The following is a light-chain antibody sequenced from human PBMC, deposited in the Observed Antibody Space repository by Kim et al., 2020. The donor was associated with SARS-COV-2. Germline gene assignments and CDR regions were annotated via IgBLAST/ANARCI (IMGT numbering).Light chain of an antibody. V-gene: IGKV1-39*01. CDR3: QQSYITPFT. J-gene: IGKJ3*01. CDR2: AAS. Sequence: ASVGDRVTITCRTTQNISSHLNWYQQKPGRAPRLLISAASTLQGGVPSRFSGSGSETYFTLTISSLQPEDFATYFCQQSYITPFTFGPGTKVDIK. CDR1: QNISSH.